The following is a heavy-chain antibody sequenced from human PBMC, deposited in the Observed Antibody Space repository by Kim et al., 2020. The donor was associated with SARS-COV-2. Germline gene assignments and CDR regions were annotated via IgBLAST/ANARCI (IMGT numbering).Heavy chain of an antibody. CDR1: GFTFSSYS. CDR3: AREAAAGTPALGFDY. D-gene: IGHD6-13*01. CDR2: ISSSSSYI. J-gene: IGHJ4*02. Sequence: GGSLRLSCAASGFTFSSYSMNWVRQAPGKGLEWVSSISSSSSYIYYADSVKGRFTISRDNAKNSLYLQMNSLRAEDTAVYYCAREAAAGTPALGFDYWGQGTLVTVSS. V-gene: IGHV3-21*01.